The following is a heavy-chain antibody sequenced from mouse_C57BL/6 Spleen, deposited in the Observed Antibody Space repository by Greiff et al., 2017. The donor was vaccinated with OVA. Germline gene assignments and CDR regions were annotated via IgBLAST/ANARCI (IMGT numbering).Heavy chain of an antibody. CDR2: INYDGSST. Sequence: EVKLMESEGGLVQPGSSMKLSCTASGFTFSDYYMAWVRPVPEKGLEWVATINYDGSSTSYLESLKSRFIISRDNAKNTLYLQMSSLKSEYTATYYCAREGNSYAMDYWGQGTSVTVSS. CDR1: GFTFSDYY. CDR3: AREGNSYAMDY. D-gene: IGHD2-1*01. V-gene: IGHV5-16*01. J-gene: IGHJ4*01.